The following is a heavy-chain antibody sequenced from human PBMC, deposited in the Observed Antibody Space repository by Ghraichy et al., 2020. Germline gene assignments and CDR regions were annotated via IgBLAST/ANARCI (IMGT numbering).Heavy chain of an antibody. J-gene: IGHJ4*02. Sequence: LSLTCAASGFTFSSYAMSWVRQAPGKGLEWVSAISGSGGSTYYADSVKGRFTISRDNSKNTLYLQMNSLRAEDTAVYYCAKDEYYDSSGYYNYWGQGTLVTVSS. D-gene: IGHD3-22*01. V-gene: IGHV3-23*01. CDR2: ISGSGGST. CDR1: GFTFSSYA. CDR3: AKDEYYDSSGYYNY.